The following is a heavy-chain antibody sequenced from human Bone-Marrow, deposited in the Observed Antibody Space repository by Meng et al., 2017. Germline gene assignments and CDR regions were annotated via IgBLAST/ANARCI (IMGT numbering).Heavy chain of an antibody. D-gene: IGHD2-2*01. CDR2: ISSSSSYI. V-gene: IGHV3-21*03. Sequence: GESLKISCAASGFTFSSYSMNWVRQAPGKGLEWVSSISSSSSYIYYADSVKGRFTISRDNAKNSLYLQMNSLRAEDTAVYYCTTEEPAANSLYYYYGMDVWGQGTTVTVSS. CDR3: TTEEPAANSLYYYYGMDV. J-gene: IGHJ6*02. CDR1: GFTFSSYS.